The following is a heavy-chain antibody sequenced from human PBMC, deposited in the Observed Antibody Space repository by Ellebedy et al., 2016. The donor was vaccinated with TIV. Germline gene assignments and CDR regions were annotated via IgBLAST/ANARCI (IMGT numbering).Heavy chain of an antibody. CDR1: GFTFLPSR. CDR3: AREGRDGYSDAFDI. J-gene: IGHJ3*02. Sequence: PGGSLRLSCAASGFTFLPSRMNWVRHAPVKVLEWVSSIISNSSYIYYADSVKGRFTISRDNAKNSLYLHMNSLRAEDTSVYYCAREGRDGYSDAFDIWGKGTMVTVSS. CDR2: IISNSSYI. D-gene: IGHD5-24*01. V-gene: IGHV3-21*01.